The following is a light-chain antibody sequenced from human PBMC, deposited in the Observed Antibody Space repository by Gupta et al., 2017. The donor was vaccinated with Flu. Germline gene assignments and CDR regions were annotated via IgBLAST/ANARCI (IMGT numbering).Light chain of an antibody. CDR3: LQSYGIPLT. CDR1: QSVLYDASEKNY. J-gene: IGKJ4*01. Sequence: SLGERATINCKSSQSVLYDASEKNYLSWYQQKPGQPPKVLINWASIRESGVPHRFSGSGSGTDFTLTINSLQAEDVAVYYCLQSYGIPLTFGGGTNVEIQ. V-gene: IGKV4-1*01. CDR2: WAS.